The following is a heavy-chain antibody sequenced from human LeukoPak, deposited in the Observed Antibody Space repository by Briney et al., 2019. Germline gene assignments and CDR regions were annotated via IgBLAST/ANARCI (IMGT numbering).Heavy chain of an antibody. CDR1: GGTFSSYA. D-gene: IGHD3-16*02. CDR3: ARTGLYDYVWESYRQKWFDP. Sequence: SVKVSCKASGGTFSSYAISWVRQAPGQGLEWMGRNIPMFGTTNYAQKFQGRVTITRDESTSTEHMELSSLRSEDTAVYYCARTGLYDYVWESYRQKWFDPWGQGTLVTVSS. J-gene: IGHJ5*02. V-gene: IGHV1-69*05. CDR2: NIPMFGTT.